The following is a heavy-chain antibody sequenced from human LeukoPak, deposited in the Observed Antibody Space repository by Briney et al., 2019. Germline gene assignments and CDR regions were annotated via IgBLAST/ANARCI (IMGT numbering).Heavy chain of an antibody. J-gene: IGHJ4*02. Sequence: PGGSLRLSCAASGFTFDDYGMSWVRQAPGKGLEWVSGINWNGGSTGYADSVKGRSTISRDNAKNSLYLQMNSLRAEDTALYYCARGDCSSTSCYRFDYWGQGTLVTVSS. CDR2: INWNGGST. D-gene: IGHD2-2*01. CDR3: ARGDCSSTSCYRFDY. V-gene: IGHV3-20*04. CDR1: GFTFDDYG.